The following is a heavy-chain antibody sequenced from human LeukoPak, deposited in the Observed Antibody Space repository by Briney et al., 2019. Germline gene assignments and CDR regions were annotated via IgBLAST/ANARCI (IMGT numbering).Heavy chain of an antibody. D-gene: IGHD6-19*01. CDR3: ARDNREQWLVIGNWFDP. CDR2: INPNSGGT. Sequence: ASVTVSCTASGYTFTGYYMHWVRQAPGQGLEWMGWINPNSGGTNYAQKFKGRVTMTRDTSISTAYMELSRLRSDDTAAYYCARDNREQWLVIGNWFDPWGQGTLVTVSS. CDR1: GYTFTGYY. V-gene: IGHV1-2*02. J-gene: IGHJ5*02.